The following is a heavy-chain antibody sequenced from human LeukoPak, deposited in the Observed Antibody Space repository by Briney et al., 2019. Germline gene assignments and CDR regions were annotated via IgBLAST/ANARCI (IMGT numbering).Heavy chain of an antibody. CDR1: GYTLTELS. J-gene: IGHJ3*01. D-gene: IGHD4-17*01. Sequence: ASVKVSCKVSGYTLTELSMHWVRQAPGKGLEWMGGFDPEDDRGIYAQKFQGRVTMTEDTSTNTAYMELSSLRSEDSAMYYCAAPSARSTVTTWSAFDLWGQGTMVTVSS. CDR2: FDPEDDRG. V-gene: IGHV1-24*01. CDR3: AAPSARSTVTTWSAFDL.